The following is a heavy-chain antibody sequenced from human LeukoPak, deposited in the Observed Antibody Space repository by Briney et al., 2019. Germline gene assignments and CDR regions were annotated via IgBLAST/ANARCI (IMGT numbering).Heavy chain of an antibody. Sequence: GGSLRLSCAASGFTFSSYGMHWVRQAPGKGLEWVTFIRYDGSNKYYADSVKGRFTISRDNSKNTLYLQMNSLRAEDTAVYYCAKDLWDQLSGHCPFDYWGQGTLVTVSS. J-gene: IGHJ4*02. D-gene: IGHD2-21*02. CDR3: AKDLWDQLSGHCPFDY. CDR2: IRYDGSNK. CDR1: GFTFSSYG. V-gene: IGHV3-30*02.